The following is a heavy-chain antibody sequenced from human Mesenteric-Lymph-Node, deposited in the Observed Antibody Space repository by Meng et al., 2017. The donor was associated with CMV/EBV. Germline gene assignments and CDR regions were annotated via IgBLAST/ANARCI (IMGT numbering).Heavy chain of an antibody. CDR1: GFTFSSYA. D-gene: IGHD3-3*01. Sequence: GESLKISCAASGFTFSSYAMSWVRQAPGKGVEWVSAVSGSGYSTSYADSVKGRFTISRDNFENTLYLQMNSLRVEDTAIYYCAKDGGGLFGMADYGLDVWGQGTTVTVSS. J-gene: IGHJ6*02. V-gene: IGHV3-23*01. CDR3: AKDGGGLFGMADYGLDV. CDR2: VSGSGYST.